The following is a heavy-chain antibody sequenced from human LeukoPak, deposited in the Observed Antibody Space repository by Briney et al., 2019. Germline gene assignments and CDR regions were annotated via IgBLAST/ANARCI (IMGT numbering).Heavy chain of an antibody. J-gene: IGHJ4*02. CDR2: ISNDGRSE. D-gene: IGHD2-2*01. Sequence: GGSLRLSCAASGFTFRSHAMHWVRQTPGKGLEWVALISNDGRSEEYADSVKGRFTISRDNAKNSLYLQMNSLRAEDTAVYYCARNLPAADYWGQGTLVTVSS. V-gene: IGHV3-30*04. CDR1: GFTFRSHA. CDR3: ARNLPAADY.